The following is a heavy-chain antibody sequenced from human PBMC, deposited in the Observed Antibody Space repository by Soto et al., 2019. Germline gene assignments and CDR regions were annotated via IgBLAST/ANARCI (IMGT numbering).Heavy chain of an antibody. Sequence: GGSLRLSCAASGFTFDDYAMHWVRQAPGKGLEWVSGISWNSGSIGYADSVKGRFTISRDNAKNSLYLQMNSLRAEDTALYYCAKDRYYYGMDVWGQGTTVTVSS. J-gene: IGHJ6*02. CDR3: AKDRYYYGMDV. V-gene: IGHV3-9*01. CDR1: GFTFDDYA. CDR2: ISWNSGSI.